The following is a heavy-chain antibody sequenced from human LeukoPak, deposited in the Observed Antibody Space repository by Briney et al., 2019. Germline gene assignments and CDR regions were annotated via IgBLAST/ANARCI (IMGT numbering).Heavy chain of an antibody. CDR1: GFTFSRYG. CDR2: IWYDGSNK. Sequence: GGSLRLSCAASGFTFSRYGMHWVRQAPGKGLEWVAVIWYDGSNKYYVDSVKGRFTISRDNPKNTLYLQMNSLRAEDTAVYYCARVGYYASGPFSYFDYWGQGTLVTVSS. V-gene: IGHV3-33*01. D-gene: IGHD3-10*01. CDR3: ARVGYYASGPFSYFDY. J-gene: IGHJ4*02.